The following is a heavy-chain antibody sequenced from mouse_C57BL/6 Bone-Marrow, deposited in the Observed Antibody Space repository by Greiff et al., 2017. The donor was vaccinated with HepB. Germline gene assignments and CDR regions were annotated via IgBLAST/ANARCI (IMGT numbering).Heavy chain of an antibody. CDR1: GYTFTSYW. J-gene: IGHJ3*01. D-gene: IGHD2-2*01. CDR2: IHPNSGST. Sequence: VQLQQPGAELVKPGASVKLSCKASGYTFTSYWMHWVKQRPGQGLEWIGMIHPNSGSTNYNEKFKSKATLTVDKSSSTAYMQLSSLTSEDSAVYYCARSEYGYDLFAYWGQGTLVTVSA. V-gene: IGHV1-64*01. CDR3: ARSEYGYDLFAY.